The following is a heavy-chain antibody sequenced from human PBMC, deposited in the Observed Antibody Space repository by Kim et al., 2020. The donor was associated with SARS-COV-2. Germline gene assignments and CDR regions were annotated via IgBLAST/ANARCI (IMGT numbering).Heavy chain of an antibody. J-gene: IGHJ4*02. D-gene: IGHD3-9*01. CDR2: INTNTGNP. Sequence: ASVKVSCKASGYTFTSYAMNWVRQAPGQGLEWMGWINTNTGNPTYAQGFTGRFVFSLDTSVSTAYLQISSLKAEDTAVYYCARDGDILTGYYDPFDYWGQGTLVTVSS. CDR3: ARDGDILTGYYDPFDY. CDR1: GYTFTSYA. V-gene: IGHV7-4-1*02.